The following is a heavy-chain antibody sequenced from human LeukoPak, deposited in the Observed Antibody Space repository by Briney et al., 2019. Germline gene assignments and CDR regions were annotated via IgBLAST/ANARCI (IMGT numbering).Heavy chain of an antibody. V-gene: IGHV3-33*01. CDR2: IWYDGSKK. CDR3: ARGGGLDV. CDR1: GLTFSSHG. Sequence: GGSLRLSCAASGLTFSSHGMHWVRQAPGKGLEWVAVIWYDGSKKYYVDSVKGRFTISRDNSKNMLYLEMNSLRAEDTAVYFCARGGGLDVWGQGATVTVSS. J-gene: IGHJ6*02. D-gene: IGHD3-16*01.